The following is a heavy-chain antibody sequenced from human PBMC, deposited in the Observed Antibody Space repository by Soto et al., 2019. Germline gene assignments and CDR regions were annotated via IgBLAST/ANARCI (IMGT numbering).Heavy chain of an antibody. V-gene: IGHV1-69*01. CDR3: ARPYKTATTKEYDY. J-gene: IGHJ4*02. Sequence: QVQLVQSGAEVKKPGSSVRVSCKASGGTFSSYPIGWVRQAPGQGLEWMGVIITIFGTTNYAQRFQGRVTISADESTSTAYMELSSLRSEDTAVYFCARPYKTATTKEYDYWGQGTLVTVSS. D-gene: IGHD1-1*01. CDR2: IITIFGTT. CDR1: GGTFSSYP.